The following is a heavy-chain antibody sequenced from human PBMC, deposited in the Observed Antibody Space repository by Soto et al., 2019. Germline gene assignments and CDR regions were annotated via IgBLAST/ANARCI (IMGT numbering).Heavy chain of an antibody. CDR1: GFTFNTYA. J-gene: IGHJ1*01. V-gene: IGHV3-30*04. CDR3: VRQLSFVVGTLTTREHFFQH. D-gene: IGHD2-21*02. Sequence: LVESGGGVAQPGKSQTLSCAASGFTFNTYAFHWVRQAPGKGLEWVAVVSSDGKDKFYPDSVSGRFTISRDDSKDTLFLHMNSLRTEDTAVYFCVRQLSFVVGTLTTREHFFQHWGRGTLVTVSS. CDR2: VSSDGKDK.